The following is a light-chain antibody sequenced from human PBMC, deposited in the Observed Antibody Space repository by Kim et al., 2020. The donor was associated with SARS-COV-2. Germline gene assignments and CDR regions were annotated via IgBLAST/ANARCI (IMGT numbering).Light chain of an antibody. V-gene: IGKV1-27*01. J-gene: IGKJ2*01. CDR3: QKYNSAPYT. CDR2: AAS. CDR1: QDIRNY. Sequence: GDRVTITCRASQDIRNYLAWHQQKPGEVPMLLIYAASTLQSGVPSRFSGSGSGTDFTLTISSLQPEDVASYYCQKYNSAPYTFGQGTKL.